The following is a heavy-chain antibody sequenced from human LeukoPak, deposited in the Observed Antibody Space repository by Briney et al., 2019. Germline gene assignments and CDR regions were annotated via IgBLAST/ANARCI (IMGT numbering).Heavy chain of an antibody. Sequence: SETLSLTCAVSGVSISRGGYSWSWIRQPPGKGLEWIGYIYHSGSTNYNPSLKSRLTISVDTSNNQFSLRLSSVTAADTAVYYCARRYSYGYRGFDPWGQGTLVTVSS. V-gene: IGHV4-30-4*07. J-gene: IGHJ5*02. CDR3: ARRYSYGYRGFDP. CDR2: IYHSGST. D-gene: IGHD5-18*01. CDR1: GVSISRGGYS.